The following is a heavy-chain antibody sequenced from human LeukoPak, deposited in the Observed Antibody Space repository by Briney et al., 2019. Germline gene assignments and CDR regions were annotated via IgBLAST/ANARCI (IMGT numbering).Heavy chain of an antibody. Sequence: PGGSLRLSCAASGFTFSIYGMSWVRQAPGKGLEWVSGISGSGGYTYYADSVKGRFTISRDNSKNTLYLRMNSLRAEDTAVYYCAKVLRYFDCPTDWGQGTLVTVSS. V-gene: IGHV3-23*01. CDR1: GFTFSIYG. CDR3: AKVLRYFDCPTD. J-gene: IGHJ4*02. D-gene: IGHD3-9*01. CDR2: ISGSGGYT.